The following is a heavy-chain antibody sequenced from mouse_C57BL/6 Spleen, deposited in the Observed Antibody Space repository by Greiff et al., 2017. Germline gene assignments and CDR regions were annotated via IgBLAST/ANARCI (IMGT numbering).Heavy chain of an antibody. CDR3: ARSQYDHDGEDY. Sequence: QVQLKQSGAELARPGASVKMSCKASGYTFTSYTMHWVKQRPGQGLEWIGYINPSSGYTKYNQKFKDKATLTADKSSSTAYMQLSSLTSEDSAVYYCARSQYDHDGEDYWGQGTTLTVSS. CDR1: GYTFTSYT. D-gene: IGHD2-4*01. V-gene: IGHV1-4*01. CDR2: INPSSGYT. J-gene: IGHJ2*01.